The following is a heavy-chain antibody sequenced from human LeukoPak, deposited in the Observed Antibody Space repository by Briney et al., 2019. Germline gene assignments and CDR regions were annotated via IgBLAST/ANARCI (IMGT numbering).Heavy chain of an antibody. J-gene: IGHJ4*02. CDR3: ARGAGGHKFDH. Sequence: GGSLRLSCAASGLTFSSNWMHWVRQVPGKGLVWVSRINGDGSITSNAGTVKGRFTISRVNAKNMLYLQMNSLRAEDTAVYCWARGAGGHKFDHWGQGTLVTVSS. D-gene: IGHD2-15*01. V-gene: IGHV3-74*01. CDR2: INGDGSIT. CDR1: GLTFSSNW.